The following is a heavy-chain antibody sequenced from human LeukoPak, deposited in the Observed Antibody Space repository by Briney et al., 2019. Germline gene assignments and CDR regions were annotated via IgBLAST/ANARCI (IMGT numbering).Heavy chain of an antibody. CDR1: GGSISSGSYY. Sequence: SETLSLTCTVSGGSISSGSYYWSWIRQPAGKGLEWIGRIYTSGSTNYNPSLKSRVTISVDTSKNQFSLKLSSVTAADTAVYYCARGSTYSSSWGYFDYWGQGTLVTVSS. D-gene: IGHD6-13*01. CDR2: IYTSGST. J-gene: IGHJ4*02. V-gene: IGHV4-61*02. CDR3: ARGSTYSSSWGYFDY.